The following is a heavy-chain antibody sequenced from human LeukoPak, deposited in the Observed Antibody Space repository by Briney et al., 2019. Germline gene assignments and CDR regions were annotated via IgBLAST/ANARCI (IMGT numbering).Heavy chain of an antibody. Sequence: ASVKVSCKACGYTFTSYAMHWVRQAPGQRLEWMGLSNAGNGNTKYSQEFQGRVTITRDTSASTAYMELSSLRSEDMPVYYCAREKAAAGYSYYGMDVWGQGTTVTVSS. CDR2: SNAGNGNT. CDR3: AREKAAAGYSYYGMDV. V-gene: IGHV1-3*02. D-gene: IGHD6-13*01. CDR1: GYTFTSYA. J-gene: IGHJ6*02.